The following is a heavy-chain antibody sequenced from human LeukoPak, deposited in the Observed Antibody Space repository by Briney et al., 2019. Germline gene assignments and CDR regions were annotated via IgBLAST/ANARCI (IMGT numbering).Heavy chain of an antibody. CDR1: GGXFSSYA. J-gene: IGHJ4*02. CDR2: IIPIFGTA. Sequence: GASVKVSCKASGGXFSSYAISWVRQAPGQGLEWMGGIIPIFGTANYAQKFQGRVTITADESTSTAYMELSSLRSEDTAVYYCARESRYCSGGSCPEYWGQGTLVTVSS. D-gene: IGHD2-15*01. V-gene: IGHV1-69*01. CDR3: ARESRYCSGGSCPEY.